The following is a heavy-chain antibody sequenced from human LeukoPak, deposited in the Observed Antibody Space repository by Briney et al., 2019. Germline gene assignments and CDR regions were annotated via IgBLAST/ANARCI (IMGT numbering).Heavy chain of an antibody. V-gene: IGHV3-23*01. D-gene: IGHD3-3*01. CDR3: AKGLRFLEWPRDAFDI. J-gene: IGHJ3*02. Sequence: GGSLRLSCAASGFTFSSYTMSWVHQAPGKGLEWVSAISGSGGSTYYADSVKGRFTISRDNSKNTLYLQMNSLRAEDTAVYYCAKGLRFLEWPRDAFDIWGQGTMVTVSS. CDR2: ISGSGGST. CDR1: GFTFSSYT.